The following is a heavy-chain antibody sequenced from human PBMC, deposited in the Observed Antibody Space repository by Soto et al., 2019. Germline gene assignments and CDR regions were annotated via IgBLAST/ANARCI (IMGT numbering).Heavy chain of an antibody. CDR1: GYTFTGYG. CDR3: ARVSSGWPQEGY. CDR2: ISAYNGNT. J-gene: IGHJ4*02. Sequence: GXSVKVSCKASGYTFTGYGISWVRQAPGQGLEWMGWISAYNGNTNYAQKLQGRVTMTTDTSTSTAYMELRSLRSDDTAVYYCARVSSGWPQEGYWGQGNLVTVSS. D-gene: IGHD6-19*01. V-gene: IGHV1-18*04.